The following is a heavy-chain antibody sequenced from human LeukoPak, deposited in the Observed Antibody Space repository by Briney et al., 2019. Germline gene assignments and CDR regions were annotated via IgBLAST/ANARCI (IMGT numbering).Heavy chain of an antibody. CDR1: GYIFTGYY. J-gene: IGHJ4*02. CDR2: INPNSGGT. V-gene: IGHV1-2*02. CDR3: ARDNDHGTFQAENY. D-gene: IGHD1-1*01. Sequence: ASVKVSCKASGYIFTGYYIHWVRQAPGQGLEWMGWINPNSGGTNYAQKFQGRVTVTTDTSTSTAYMELRGLRSDDTAVYYCARDNDHGTFQAENYWGPGTLVTVSS.